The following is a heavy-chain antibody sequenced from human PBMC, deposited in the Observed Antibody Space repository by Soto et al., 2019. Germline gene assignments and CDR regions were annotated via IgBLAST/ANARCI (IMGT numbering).Heavy chain of an antibody. CDR3: ARDQRYYGSGYYYSDS. Sequence: VSSVKVSCKASGYTFISYGISWVRQAPGQGLEWVGWMSAFTGKADYAQIFQDRVTMTTDTSTSAAYMELRSLRSDDTAGYYCARDQRYYGSGYYYSDSWGQGTRVIVSS. D-gene: IGHD3-10*01. J-gene: IGHJ1*01. CDR1: GYTFISYG. CDR2: MSAFTGKA. V-gene: IGHV1-18*04.